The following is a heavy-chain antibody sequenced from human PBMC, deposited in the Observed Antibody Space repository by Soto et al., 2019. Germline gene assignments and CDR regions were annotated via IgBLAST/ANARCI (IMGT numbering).Heavy chain of an antibody. V-gene: IGHV3-11*01. CDR3: ARVQSDYADAFDI. D-gene: IGHD4-17*01. Sequence: GGSLRLSCAASGFTFSDYYMSWIRQAPGKGLEWVSYISSSGSTIYYADSVKGRFTISRDNAKNSLYLQMNSLRAEDTAVYYCARVQSDYADAFDIWGQGTMVTVSS. CDR1: GFTFSDYY. J-gene: IGHJ3*02. CDR2: ISSSGSTI.